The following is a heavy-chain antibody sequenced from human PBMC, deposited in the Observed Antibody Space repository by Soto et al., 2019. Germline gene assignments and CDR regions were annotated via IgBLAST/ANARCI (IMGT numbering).Heavy chain of an antibody. D-gene: IGHD3-9*01. CDR3: ARLEGLATLSYYYGF. J-gene: IGHJ4*02. V-gene: IGHV4-39*01. Sequence: QLQLPELGTELVKPSETLALPCSVSDDSITSDQYYWGWIRQPPGQGVEWIGSIYYRGNASYNPSRPTRVTMSFVTSRNQFSLMRNSLTAADSAVYLCARLEGLATLSYYYGFCGPGALVAVSS. CDR2: IYYRGNA. CDR1: DDSITSDQYY.